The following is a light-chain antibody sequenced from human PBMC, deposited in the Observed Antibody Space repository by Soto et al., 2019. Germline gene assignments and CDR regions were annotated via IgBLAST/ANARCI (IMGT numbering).Light chain of an antibody. CDR3: KSYAGSNTYV. Sequence: QSALTQPASVSGSPGQSITISCTGTSSNVGSYKLVSWYQQHPGKAPKLMIFEVNKRPSGVSNRFSGSKSGNTASLTISGLKVEDEADYFCKSYAGSNTYVFGSGTKVTV. V-gene: IGLV2-23*02. J-gene: IGLJ1*01. CDR1: SSNVGSYKL. CDR2: EVN.